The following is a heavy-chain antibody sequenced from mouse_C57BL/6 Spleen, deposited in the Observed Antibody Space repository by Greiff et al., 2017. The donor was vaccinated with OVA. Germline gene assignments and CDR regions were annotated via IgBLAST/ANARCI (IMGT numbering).Heavy chain of an antibody. CDR3: AHYQGYCYMDV. CDR2: INPNNGGT. CDR1: GYTFTDYY. D-gene: IGHD5-5*01. Sequence: EVQLQQSGPELVKPGASVKISCKASGYTFTDYYMHWVKQSHGQSLEWIGDINPNNGGTSDNQKFKGKATLTVDKSSSTAYMELRSLTSEDSAVYDSAHYQGYCYMDVWGTGTTVTVSS. V-gene: IGHV1-26*01. J-gene: IGHJ1*03.